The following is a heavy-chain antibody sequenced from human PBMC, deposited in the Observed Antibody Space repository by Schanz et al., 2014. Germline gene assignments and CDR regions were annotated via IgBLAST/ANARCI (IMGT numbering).Heavy chain of an antibody. J-gene: IGHJ4*02. Sequence: EVQLVESGGGLVQPGGSLRLSCAASGFTFSSYWMSWVRQAPGKGLEWVANIKHDGGEKSYVDSLKGRFTISRDNAKTSLYLQMSSLRAEDTAVYYCVRIYSGYSGGYLDYWGQGTLVTVSS. CDR3: VRIYSGYSGGYLDY. CDR1: GFTFSSYW. D-gene: IGHD5-12*01. V-gene: IGHV3-7*01. CDR2: IKHDGGEK.